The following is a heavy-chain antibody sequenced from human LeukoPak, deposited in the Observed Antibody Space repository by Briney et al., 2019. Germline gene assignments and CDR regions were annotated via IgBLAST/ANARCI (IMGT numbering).Heavy chain of an antibody. J-gene: IGHJ4*02. V-gene: IGHV4-59*12. Sequence: SETLSLTCTVSGGSISSYYWSWIRQPPGKGLEWIGYIYYSGSTNYNPSLKSRVTMSVDTSKNQFSLKLSSVTAADTAVYYCARDQGDYYGSGSPTFDYWGQGTLVTVSS. CDR3: ARDQGDYYGSGSPTFDY. D-gene: IGHD3-10*01. CDR1: GGSISSYY. CDR2: IYYSGST.